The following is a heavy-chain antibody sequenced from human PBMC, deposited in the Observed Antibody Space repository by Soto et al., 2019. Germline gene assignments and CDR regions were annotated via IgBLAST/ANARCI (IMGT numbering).Heavy chain of an antibody. CDR1: GGSISNYY. Sequence: PSETLSLTCTVSGGSISNYYWSWIRQPAGKGLEWIGRIYTSGSTDYNPSLKSRVTMSVDTSKNQFSLRLGSVTAADTAVYYCARGHCTSTSCYPSDYWGQGALVTVSS. D-gene: IGHD2-2*01. CDR2: IYTSGST. J-gene: IGHJ4*02. CDR3: ARGHCTSTSCYPSDY. V-gene: IGHV4-4*07.